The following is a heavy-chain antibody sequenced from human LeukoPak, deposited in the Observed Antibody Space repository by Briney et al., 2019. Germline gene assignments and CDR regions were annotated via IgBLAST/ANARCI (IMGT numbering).Heavy chain of an antibody. CDR2: INPSGGST. CDR1: GYTFTSYY. D-gene: IGHD3-22*01. CDR3: ARDTYYYDSSGYFFDY. J-gene: IGHJ4*02. V-gene: IGHV1-46*03. Sequence: ASVKVSCKASGYTFTSYYMHWVRQAPGQGLEWMGIINPSGGSTSYAQKFQGRVTMTRDKSTSTVYMELSSLRSEDTAVYYCARDTYYYDSSGYFFDYWGQGTLVTVSS.